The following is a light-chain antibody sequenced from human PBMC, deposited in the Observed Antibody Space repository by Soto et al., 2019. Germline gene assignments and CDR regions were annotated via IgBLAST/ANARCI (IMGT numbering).Light chain of an antibody. Sequence: QSALTQPPSVSGSPGQSVTISCTGTRTDFGTYHRVPWYQQPPGTAPKLIVYDASNRPSGVPDRFSGSKSGNTASLTISGLEAADEADYESNLSTRGNTEVFGTGTKLTVL. V-gene: IGLV2-18*01. CDR2: DAS. CDR1: RTDFGTYHR. CDR3: NLSTRGNTEV. J-gene: IGLJ1*01.